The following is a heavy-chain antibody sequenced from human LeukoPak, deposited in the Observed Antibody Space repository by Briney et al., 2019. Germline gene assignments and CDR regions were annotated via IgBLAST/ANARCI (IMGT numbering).Heavy chain of an antibody. J-gene: IGHJ4*02. D-gene: IGHD3-10*01. CDR2: INSDGSTT. V-gene: IGHV3-74*01. CDR1: GFIFSSYW. CDR3: ARAYYYGSWSPLDY. Sequence: QPGGSLRLSCAASGFIFSSYWMHWVRQVPGKGLVWVSRINSDGSTTSYADSVKGRFTISRDNAKNTVFLQMNSLRVEDTAVYYCARAYYYGSWSPLDYWGQGTLVTVSS.